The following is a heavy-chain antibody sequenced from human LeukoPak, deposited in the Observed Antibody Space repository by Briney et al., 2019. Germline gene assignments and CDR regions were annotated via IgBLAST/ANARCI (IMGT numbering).Heavy chain of an antibody. CDR2: IYHCGST. J-gene: IGHJ5*02. CDR3: ARYYGP. D-gene: IGHD3-16*01. V-gene: IGHV4-30-2*01. CDR1: GGSISSGGYS. Sequence: SETLTLTCAVSGGSISSGGYSCSWIRQPPGKGLEWIGYIYHCGSTYYNPSLKSRVTISVDTSKNQFSLKLNSVTAADTAVYYCARYYGPWGQGTLVTVSS.